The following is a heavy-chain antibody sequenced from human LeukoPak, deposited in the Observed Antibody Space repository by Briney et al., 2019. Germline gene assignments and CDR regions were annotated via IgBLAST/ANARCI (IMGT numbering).Heavy chain of an antibody. CDR1: GYSISSGYY. CDR2: IFHSGST. J-gene: IGHJ6*04. CDR3: ARASGSYGSGSYYYYGMDV. D-gene: IGHD3-10*01. Sequence: SETLSLTCAVSGYSISSGYYWGWIRQPPGKGLEWVGSIFHSGSTYYNPSLKSRVNMSVDTSKNQISLKLSSVTAADTAVYYCARASGSYGSGSYYYYGMDVWGKGTTVTVTS. V-gene: IGHV4-38-2*01.